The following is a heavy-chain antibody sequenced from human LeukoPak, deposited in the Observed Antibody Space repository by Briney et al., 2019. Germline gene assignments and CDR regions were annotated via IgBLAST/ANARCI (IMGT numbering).Heavy chain of an antibody. CDR1: GGSISSSSYY. D-gene: IGHD5-12*01. Sequence: PSETLSLTCTVSGGSISSSSYYWGWICQPPGKGLEWIGSIYYSGSTNYNPSLKSRVTISVDTSKNQFSLKLSSVTAADTAVYYCARGILSGYDTFDYWGQGTLVTVSS. J-gene: IGHJ4*02. CDR3: ARGILSGYDTFDY. V-gene: IGHV4-39*07. CDR2: IYYSGST.